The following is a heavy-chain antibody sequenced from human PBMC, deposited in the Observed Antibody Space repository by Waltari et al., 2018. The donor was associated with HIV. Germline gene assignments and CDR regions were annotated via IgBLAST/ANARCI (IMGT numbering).Heavy chain of an antibody. CDR1: GTFSDHY. CDR3: ARAHYGNHPVHFDY. CDR2: INHIGST. D-gene: IGHD4-17*01. V-gene: IGHV4-34*01. Sequence: QVQLQQWGAGLLKPSGTLSLTCAVYGTFSDHYWCWIRQSPEKGLEWIGEINHIGSTNYNPALKSRVTISADRAKNQFSLKLNSVTAADTAMYYCARAHYGNHPVHFDYWGQGTPVTVSS. J-gene: IGHJ4*02.